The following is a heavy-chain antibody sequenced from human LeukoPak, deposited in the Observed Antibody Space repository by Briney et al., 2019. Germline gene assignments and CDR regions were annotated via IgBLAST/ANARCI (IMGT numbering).Heavy chain of an antibody. J-gene: IGHJ4*02. CDR3: ARGSSDYDYVWGSYRSYYFDY. CDR2: INHSGST. CDR1: GGSFSGYY. Sequence: PETLSLTCAVYGGSFSGYYWSWIRQPPGKGLEWIGEINHSGSTNYNPSLKSRVTISVDTSKNQFSLKLSSVAAADTAVYYCARGSSDYDYVWGSYRSYYFDYWGQGTLVTVSS. V-gene: IGHV4-34*01. D-gene: IGHD3-16*02.